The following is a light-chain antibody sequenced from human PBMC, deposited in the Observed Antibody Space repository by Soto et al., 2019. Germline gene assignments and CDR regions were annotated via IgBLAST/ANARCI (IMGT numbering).Light chain of an antibody. CDR3: QQSYSSPPT. V-gene: IGKV1-39*01. CDR1: QSISNH. J-gene: IGKJ1*01. Sequence: DIHMTLSPSSLSASVEYRVIITCRASQSISNHLNWYQQKPGKAPKLLIFAASSLQSGVPSRFSGSRYGPDFNLTISSLQTEDFATYYCQQSYSSPPTFGQGTKVDI. CDR2: AAS.